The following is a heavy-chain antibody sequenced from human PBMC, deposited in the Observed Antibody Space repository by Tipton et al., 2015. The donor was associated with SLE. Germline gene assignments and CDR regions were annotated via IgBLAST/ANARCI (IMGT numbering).Heavy chain of an antibody. V-gene: IGHV3-74*01. J-gene: IGHJ4*02. CDR3: GRDNHGSIDY. Sequence: SLRLSCAAPGFTFSSYAMSWVRQAPGKGLVWLSRLNDAGNSDIYADSVKGRFTISRDTAKHTLYLQLNGLGAEDTAVYYCGRDNHGSIDYWGRGTLVTVSS. CDR2: LNDAGNSD. D-gene: IGHD1-1*01. CDR1: GFTFSSYA.